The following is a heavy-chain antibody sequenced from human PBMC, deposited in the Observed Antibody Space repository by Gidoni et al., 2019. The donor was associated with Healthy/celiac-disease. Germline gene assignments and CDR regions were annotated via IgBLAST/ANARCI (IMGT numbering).Heavy chain of an antibody. V-gene: IGHV4-34*01. D-gene: IGHD6-19*01. CDR1: GGSFSGYY. CDR2: INHSGST. Sequence: QVQLQQWGAGLWKPSETLSITCGVYGGSFSGYYWSWIRQPPRKGLEWIGEINHSGSTNYNPSLKSRVTISVDTSKNQFSLKLSSVTAADTAVYYCASAVAGFAFDYWGQGTLVTVSS. CDR3: ASAVAGFAFDY. J-gene: IGHJ4*02.